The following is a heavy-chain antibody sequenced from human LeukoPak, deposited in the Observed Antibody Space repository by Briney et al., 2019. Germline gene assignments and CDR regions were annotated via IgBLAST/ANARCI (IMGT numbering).Heavy chain of an antibody. CDR3: ARGGSYFAISGYHFY. CDR2: IYSGGST. J-gene: IGHJ4*02. Sequence: GGSLRLSCAASGFTVGSNTMSWVRQAPGKGLEWVSIIYSGGSTSYADSAKGRFTISRDNSKNTLYIQMNSLRTEDTAVYYCARGGSYFAISGYHFYWGQGTLVTVSS. V-gene: IGHV3-66*01. D-gene: IGHD3-22*01. CDR1: GFTVGSNT.